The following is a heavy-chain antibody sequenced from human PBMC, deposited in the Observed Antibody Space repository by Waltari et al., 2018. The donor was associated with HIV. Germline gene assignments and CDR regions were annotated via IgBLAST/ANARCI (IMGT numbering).Heavy chain of an antibody. CDR3: ASSRSDYDTKYYGMGV. J-gene: IGHJ6*02. CDR2: IRYDGMDE. V-gene: IGHV3-7*01. D-gene: IGHD5-12*01. CDR1: GFTFRYSW. Sequence: EVHLVESGGNLVQPGGSLRLSCTASGFTFRYSWMSWVRQAPGKGVEWVATIRYDGMDEVYVDSVKGRFTISRDNAKSSLYLQMNSLRVEDSAIYYCASSRSDYDTKYYGMGVWGQGTTVSVSS.